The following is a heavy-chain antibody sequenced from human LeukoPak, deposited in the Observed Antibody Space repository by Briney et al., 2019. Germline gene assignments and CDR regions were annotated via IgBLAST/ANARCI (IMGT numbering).Heavy chain of an antibody. V-gene: IGHV3-23*01. CDR2: ISGSGGST. D-gene: IGHD2-15*01. J-gene: IGHJ3*02. Sequence: PGGSLRLSCAASGFTFSSYAMSWVRQAPGKGLEWVSAISGSGGSTYYADSVKGRFTISRDNSKNTLYLQMNSLRAEDTAVYYCASCSGGSCYGGAFDIWGQGTMVTVSS. CDR3: ASCSGGSCYGGAFDI. CDR1: GFTFSSYA.